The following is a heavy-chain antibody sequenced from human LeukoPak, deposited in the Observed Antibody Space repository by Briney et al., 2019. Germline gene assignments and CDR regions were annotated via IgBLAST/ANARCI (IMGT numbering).Heavy chain of an antibody. CDR1: GYSFTNYW. CDR3: ASYRGPSGRHFDY. CDR2: IYPDDSDT. J-gene: IGHJ4*02. V-gene: IGHV5-51*01. D-gene: IGHD6-6*01. Sequence: GESLKISCKGSGYSFTNYWIGWVRQMPGKGLEWMGIIYPDDSDTRYSPSFQGQVTISADKSITTAYLQWSSLKASDTAMYYCASYRGPSGRHFDYWGQGTLVTVSS.